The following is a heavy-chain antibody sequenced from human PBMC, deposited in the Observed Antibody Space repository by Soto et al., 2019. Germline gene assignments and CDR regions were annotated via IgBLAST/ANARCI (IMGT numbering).Heavy chain of an antibody. D-gene: IGHD5-18*01. V-gene: IGHV4-38-2*02. Sequence: PSETLSLTCAVSGYSISSGYYWGWIRQPPGKGLEWIGSIYHSGSTYYNPSLKSRVTISVDTSKNQFSLKLSSVTAADTAVYYCARDPGYSYGLRRRLYYFDYWGQGTLVTVSS. J-gene: IGHJ4*02. CDR3: ARDPGYSYGLRRRLYYFDY. CDR2: IYHSGST. CDR1: GYSISSGYY.